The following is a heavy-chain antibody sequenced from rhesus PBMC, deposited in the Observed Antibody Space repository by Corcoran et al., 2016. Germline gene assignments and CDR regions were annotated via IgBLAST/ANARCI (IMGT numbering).Heavy chain of an antibody. V-gene: IGHV4-173*01. CDR1: GGSISSNY. J-gene: IGHJ4*01. Sequence: QLQLQEPGPGLAKPLATLPPTRAVSGGSISSNYWSWIRLPPGKGLEWIGRISGSGGSTDYNPSLKSRVTISRDTSKNQFSLKLSSVTAADTAVFYCARATAYWGDYYYWGQGVLVTVSS. CDR3: ARATAYWGDYYY. CDR2: ISGSGGST. D-gene: IGHD3-34*01.